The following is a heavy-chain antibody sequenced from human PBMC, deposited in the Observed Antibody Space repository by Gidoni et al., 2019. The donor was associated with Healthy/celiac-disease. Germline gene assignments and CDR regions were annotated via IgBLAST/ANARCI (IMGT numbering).Heavy chain of an antibody. V-gene: IGHV3-33*01. CDR1: GFPFCSYG. CDR2: KCDDGSNK. Sequence: QVHLVASGGGVVQPGRSLSLSCAASGFPFCSYGLHLVRQAPGKGLEWVAVKCDDGSNKYYADSVKGRFTISRDKSKNTLYLKMNSLRAEDTAVYYCASGCSGGSCYSDYYYYYYGMDVWGQGTTVTVSS. D-gene: IGHD2-15*01. CDR3: ASGCSGGSCYSDYYYYYYGMDV. J-gene: IGHJ6*02.